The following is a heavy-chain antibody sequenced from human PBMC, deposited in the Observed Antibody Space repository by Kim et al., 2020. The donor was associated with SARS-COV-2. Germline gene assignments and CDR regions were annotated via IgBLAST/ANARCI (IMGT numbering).Heavy chain of an antibody. CDR1: GGSFSGYY. J-gene: IGHJ4*02. Sequence: SETLSLTCAVYGGSFSGYYWSWIRQPPGKGLEWIGEINHSGSTNYNPSLKSRVTISVDTSKNQFSLKLSSVTAADTAVYYCARGLELGIAAAGNFDYWGQGTLVTVSS. CDR2: INHSGST. V-gene: IGHV4-34*01. CDR3: ARGLELGIAAAGNFDY. D-gene: IGHD6-13*01.